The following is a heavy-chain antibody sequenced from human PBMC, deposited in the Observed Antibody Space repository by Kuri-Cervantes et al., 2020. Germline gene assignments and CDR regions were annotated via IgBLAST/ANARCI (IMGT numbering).Heavy chain of an antibody. Sequence: GESLKISCAASGFTFSDYYMSWIRQAPGKGLEWVSYISSSGSTIYYADSVKGRFTISRDNAKNSLYLQMNSLRAEDTAVYYCASDPLNYASYYDYWGQGTLVTVSS. V-gene: IGHV3-11*01. D-gene: IGHD1-7*01. J-gene: IGHJ4*02. CDR1: GFTFSDYY. CDR2: ISSSGSTI. CDR3: ASDPLNYASYYDY.